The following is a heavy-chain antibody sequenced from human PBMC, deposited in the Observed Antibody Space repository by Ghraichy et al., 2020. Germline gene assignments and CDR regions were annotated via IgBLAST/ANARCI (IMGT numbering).Heavy chain of an antibody. D-gene: IGHD5-18*01. CDR3: ARMGARYSYGGY. CDR1: GGSFSGYY. Sequence: SETLSLTCAVYGGSFSGYYWSWIRQPPGKGLEWIGEINHSGSTNYNPSLKSRVTISVDTSKNQFSLKLSSVTAADTAVYYCARMGARYSYGGYWGQGTLVTVSS. CDR2: INHSGST. J-gene: IGHJ4*02. V-gene: IGHV4-34*01.